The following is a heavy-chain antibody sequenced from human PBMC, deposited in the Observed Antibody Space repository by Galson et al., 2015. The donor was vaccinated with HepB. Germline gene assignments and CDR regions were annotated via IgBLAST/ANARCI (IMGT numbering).Heavy chain of an antibody. V-gene: IGHV3-15*01. CDR1: GFTFSNAW. J-gene: IGHJ3*02. CDR2: IKSKTDGGTT. Sequence: SLRLSCAASGFTFSNAWMSWVRQAPGKGLEWVGRIKSKTDGGTTDYAAPVKGRFTISRDDSKNTLYLQMNSLKTEDTAVYYCTTDEPVGEYQLRVDAFDIWGQGTMVTVSS. CDR3: TTDEPVGEYQLRVDAFDI. D-gene: IGHD2-2*01.